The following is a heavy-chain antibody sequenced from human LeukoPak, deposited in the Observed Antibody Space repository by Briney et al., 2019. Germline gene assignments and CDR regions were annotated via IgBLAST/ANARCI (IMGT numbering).Heavy chain of an antibody. CDR2: ISTSSSYI. J-gene: IGHJ4*02. Sequence: GGSLRLSCAASGFTFSSHTMSWVRQAPGKGLEWVSSISTSSSYIYYADSVKGRFTISRDNAKKSLYLQMNSLRAEDTAVYYCAREGYSGYDSSWGQGTLVTVSS. V-gene: IGHV3-21*04. CDR1: GFTFSSHT. D-gene: IGHD5-12*01. CDR3: AREGYSGYDSS.